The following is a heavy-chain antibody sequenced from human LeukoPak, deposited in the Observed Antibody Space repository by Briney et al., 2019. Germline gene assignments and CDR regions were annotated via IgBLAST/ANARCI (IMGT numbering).Heavy chain of an antibody. D-gene: IGHD3-9*01. CDR3: AKSDLLRYFDS. CDR2: ISGSGGNT. CDR1: GFNFRSYA. Sequence: GGSLRLTCAASGFNFRSYAMSWVRQAPGKGLEWVSAISGSGGNTYYTDSVKGRFTISRDNSKNTLYLQMNSLRAEDTAVYYCAKSDLLRYFDSWGQGTLVTVSS. J-gene: IGHJ4*02. V-gene: IGHV3-23*01.